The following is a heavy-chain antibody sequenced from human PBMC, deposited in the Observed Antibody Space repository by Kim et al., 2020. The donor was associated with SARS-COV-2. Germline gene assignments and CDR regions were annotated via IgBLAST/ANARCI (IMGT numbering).Heavy chain of an antibody. CDR3: ARVAIVVVPAGAHYGMDV. V-gene: IGHV4-4*02. CDR2: IYHSGST. CDR1: GGSISSSNW. D-gene: IGHD2-2*01. J-gene: IGHJ6*02. Sequence: SETLSLTCAVSGGSISSSNWWRWVRQPPGKGLEWIGEIYHSGSTNYNPSLKSRVTISVDKSKNQFSLKLSSVTAADTAVYYCARVAIVVVPAGAHYGMDVWGQGTTVTVSS.